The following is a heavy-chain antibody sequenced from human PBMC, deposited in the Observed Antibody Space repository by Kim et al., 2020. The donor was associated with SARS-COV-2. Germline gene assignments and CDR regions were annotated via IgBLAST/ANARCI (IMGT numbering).Heavy chain of an antibody. CDR3: ARYMNPTVYDY. V-gene: IGHV1-3*01. CDR1: GYSFKSYP. CDR2: VNAANDKT. Sequence: ASVKVSCKASGYSFKSYPIHWLRQAPGQRLEWMGWVNAANDKTKYSQKFQGRVTITRDTSANTAYMELSSLTSEDTALYYCARYMNPTVYDYWGQGTLVTVSS. D-gene: IGHD3-9*01. J-gene: IGHJ4*02.